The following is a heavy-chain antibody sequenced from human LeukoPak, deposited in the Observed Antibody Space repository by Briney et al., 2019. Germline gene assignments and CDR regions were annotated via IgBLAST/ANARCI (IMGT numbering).Heavy chain of an antibody. CDR1: GFTVSSNY. V-gene: IGHV3-66*01. CDR2: IYSGGST. J-gene: IGHJ4*02. CDR3: ARERNLEIAVAGTIFNY. Sequence: GGSLRLSCAVSGFTVSSNYMSWVRQAPGKGLEWVSVIYSGGSTYYAESVKGRFTISRDNSKNTLYLQMKSLRAEDTAVYYCARERNLEIAVAGTIFNYWGQGTLVTVSS. D-gene: IGHD6-19*01.